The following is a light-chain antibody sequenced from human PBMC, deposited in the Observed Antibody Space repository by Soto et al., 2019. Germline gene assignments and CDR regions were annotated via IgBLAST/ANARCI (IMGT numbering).Light chain of an antibody. CDR2: GTS. V-gene: IGKV1-39*01. CDR3: QQSHSSSWT. Sequence: DIQLTQSPSSLSASVGDRVTITCRASQSISNSLNWYQQKPGKAPNLLIYGTSDLQSGVPSRFSGSGSGTEFTLTISSLQRDDFATDYCQQSHSSSWTFGEGTKVEIK. CDR1: QSISNS. J-gene: IGKJ1*01.